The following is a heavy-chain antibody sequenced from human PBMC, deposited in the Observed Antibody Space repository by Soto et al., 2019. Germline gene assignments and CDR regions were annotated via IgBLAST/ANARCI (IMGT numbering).Heavy chain of an antibody. J-gene: IGHJ6*02. CDR3: ARDGIYCSSTSCYSAYYYYGMDV. V-gene: IGHV3-21*01. CDR1: GFTFSSYS. CDR2: ISSSSSYI. D-gene: IGHD2-2*02. Sequence: GGSLRLSCAASGFTFSSYSMNWVRQAPGKGLEWVSSISSSSSYIYYADSVEGRFTISRDNAKNSLYLQMNSLRAEDTAVYYCARDGIYCSSTSCYSAYYYYGMDVWGQGTTVTVSS.